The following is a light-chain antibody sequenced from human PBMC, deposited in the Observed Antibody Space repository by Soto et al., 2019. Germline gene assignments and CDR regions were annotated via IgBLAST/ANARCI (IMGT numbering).Light chain of an antibody. CDR3: QQYNTYSQT. V-gene: IGKV1-5*03. J-gene: IGKJ1*01. CDR2: KAS. CDR1: QTISNW. Sequence: IQMTQSPSALSASVGDRVTITCRASQTISNWLAWYQQKPGKAPKLLIYKASTLESGVPSRFSGSGSGTEFTLTIGSLQPEDFVTYFCQQYNTYSQTFGQGTKVDIK.